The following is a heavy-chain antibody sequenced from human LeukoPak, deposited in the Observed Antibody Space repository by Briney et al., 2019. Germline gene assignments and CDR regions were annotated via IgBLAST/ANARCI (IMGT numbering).Heavy chain of an antibody. D-gene: IGHD2-2*01. CDR2: IRGNSGSR. V-gene: IGHV3-9*01. Sequence: GGSMRLSCAASRFTLDDYAVHWARQAPGKGLEWVSGIRGNSGSRGYRDSVKCRFTISRDNAKYCLYLQMNRLRAEDTALYYCATSYCSSTSFPGNGFDPWGQGTLVTVPS. CDR1: RFTLDDYA. J-gene: IGHJ5*02. CDR3: ATSYCSSTSFPGNGFDP.